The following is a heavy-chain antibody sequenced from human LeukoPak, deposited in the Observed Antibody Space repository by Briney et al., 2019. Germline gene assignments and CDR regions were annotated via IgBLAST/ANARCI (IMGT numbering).Heavy chain of an antibody. D-gene: IGHD4-17*01. CDR1: GFTFSNAW. Sequence: GSLRLSCAASGFTFSNAWMNWVRQAPGKGLEWVGRIKSKTDGGTTDYAAPVKGRFTISRDDSKNTLYLQMNSLKTEDTAVYYCTTDTGDGDYSYYGMDVWGQGTRSPSP. V-gene: IGHV3-15*07. CDR2: IKSKTDGGTT. CDR3: TTDTGDGDYSYYGMDV. J-gene: IGHJ6*02.